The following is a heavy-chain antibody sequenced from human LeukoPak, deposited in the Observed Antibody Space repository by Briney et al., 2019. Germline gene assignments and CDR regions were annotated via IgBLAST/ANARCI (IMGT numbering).Heavy chain of an antibody. V-gene: IGHV3-7*04. CDR3: ARDSVLRYFDWLYYYGMDV. J-gene: IGHJ6*02. D-gene: IGHD3-9*01. CDR2: IKQDGSEK. CDR1: GFTFSSYW. Sequence: GGSLRLSCAASGFTFSSYWMSWVRQAPGKGLGWVANIKQDGSEKYYVDSVKGRFTISRDNAKNSLYLQMNSLRAEDTAVYYCARDSVLRYFDWLYYYGMDVWGQGTTVTVSS.